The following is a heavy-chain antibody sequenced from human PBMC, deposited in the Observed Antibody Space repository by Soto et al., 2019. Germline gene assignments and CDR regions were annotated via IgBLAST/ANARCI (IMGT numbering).Heavy chain of an antibody. Sequence: GESLKISCQGSGYSFTSSWIGWVRQMPGKGLGWMGIIYPADSDTRYSPSFQGQVTISADKSISTAYLQWSSLKASDTAMYYCARGPGDDYYGMAVWGQGTTVTVSS. CDR1: GYSFTSSW. V-gene: IGHV5-51*01. J-gene: IGHJ6*02. CDR2: IYPADSDT. CDR3: ARGPGDDYYGMAV. D-gene: IGHD7-27*01.